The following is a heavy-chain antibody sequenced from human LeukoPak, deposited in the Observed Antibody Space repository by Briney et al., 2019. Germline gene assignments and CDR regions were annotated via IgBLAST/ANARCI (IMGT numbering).Heavy chain of an antibody. V-gene: IGHV6-1*01. Sequence: SQTLSLTFAISGDIVSTDSGAWNWLRQSPARGLEWLGRTFYRSKWYYDYAVSVKSRITINPDTSKNQVSLHLNSVTPEDTAVYYCTREGRNFFDPWGQGTLVTVSS. CDR3: TREGRNFFDP. CDR2: TFYRSKWYY. CDR1: GDIVSTDSGA. J-gene: IGHJ5*02.